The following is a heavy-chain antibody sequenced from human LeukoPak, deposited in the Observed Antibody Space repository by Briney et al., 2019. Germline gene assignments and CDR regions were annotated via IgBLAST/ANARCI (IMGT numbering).Heavy chain of an antibody. Sequence: SETLSLTCTVSGGSISSYYWSWIRQPAGKGLEWIGRIYTSGSTNYNPSLKSRVTISVDTSKNQFSLKLSSVTAADTAVYYCARGQKYTSGYTVTELGSRYFDYWGQGTLVTVSS. D-gene: IGHD5-18*01. CDR2: IYTSGST. CDR1: GGSISSYY. V-gene: IGHV4-4*07. J-gene: IGHJ4*02. CDR3: ARGQKYTSGYTVTELGSRYFDY.